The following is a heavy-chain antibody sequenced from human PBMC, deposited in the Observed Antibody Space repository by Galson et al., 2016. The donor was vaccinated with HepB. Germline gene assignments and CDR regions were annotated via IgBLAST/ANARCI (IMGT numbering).Heavy chain of an antibody. CDR1: GDSVSSTSAG. D-gene: IGHD6-13*01. CDR2: TFYRSKRYY. Sequence: CAISGDSVSSTSAGWSWVRQSPSRGLEWLGRTFYRSKRYYDYAISVRSRITINPDTSKDQFSLQLISVTPEDTAVYYCAKWSDAAATYWGQGALVTVSS. J-gene: IGHJ4*02. CDR3: AKWSDAAATY. V-gene: IGHV6-1*01.